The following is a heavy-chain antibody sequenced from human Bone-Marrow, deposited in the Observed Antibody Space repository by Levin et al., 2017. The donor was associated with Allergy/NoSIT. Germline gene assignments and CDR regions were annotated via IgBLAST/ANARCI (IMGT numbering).Heavy chain of an antibody. CDR3: ARVGVLRYFDWLLDDYYYGMDV. D-gene: IGHD3-9*01. CDR2: INPNSGGT. CDR1: GYTFTGYY. V-gene: IGHV1-2*02. Sequence: GESLKISCKASGYTFTGYYMHWVRQAPGQGLEWMGWINPNSGGTNYAQKFQGRVTMTRDTSISTAYMELSRLRSDDTAVYYCARVGVLRYFDWLLDDYYYGMDVWGQGTTVTVSS. J-gene: IGHJ6*02.